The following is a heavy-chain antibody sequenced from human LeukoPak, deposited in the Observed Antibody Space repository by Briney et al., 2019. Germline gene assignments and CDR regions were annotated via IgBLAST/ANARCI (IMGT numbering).Heavy chain of an antibody. D-gene: IGHD3-10*02. CDR2: ISSSSSTI. CDR1: AFMFSRYS. CDR3: AELGITMIGGV. V-gene: IGHV3-48*01. J-gene: IGHJ6*04. Sequence: GGSRRLSCAASAFMFSRYSMNWVRQAPGKGMEWVSYISSSSSTIYYADSVKGRFTISRDNGKNSLYLQMNSLRAEDTAVYYCAELGITMIGGVWGKGTTVTISS.